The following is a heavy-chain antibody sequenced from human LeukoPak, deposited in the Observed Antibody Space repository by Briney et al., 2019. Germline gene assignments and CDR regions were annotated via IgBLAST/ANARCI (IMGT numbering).Heavy chain of an antibody. J-gene: IGHJ6*03. CDR3: ARSITMVRGVFGLANYYYYYMDV. V-gene: IGHV3-7*01. Sequence: GGSLRLSCAASGFTFSSYWMNWVRQAPGKGLEWVANIRQDGSEKYYVDSVKGRFTISRDNAKNSLYLQMNSLRAEDTAVYYCARSITMVRGVFGLANYYYYYMDVWGKGTTVTISS. D-gene: IGHD3-10*01. CDR1: GFTFSSYW. CDR2: IRQDGSEK.